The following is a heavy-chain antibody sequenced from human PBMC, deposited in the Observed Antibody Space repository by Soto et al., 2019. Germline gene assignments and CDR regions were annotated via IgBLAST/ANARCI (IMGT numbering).Heavy chain of an antibody. Sequence: PWETLSVTCAAYGGSFSGYYWSWIRQPPGKGLEWIGEINYSGSTYYNPSLKSPVTMSVDTSKGQFSLKLTSATAAETAVYYCVRNEGIGWVYVWGQGTTVTVSS. D-gene: IGHD1-26*01. V-gene: IGHV4-34*01. J-gene: IGHJ6*02. CDR1: GGSFSGYY. CDR2: INYSGST. CDR3: VRNEGIGWVYV.